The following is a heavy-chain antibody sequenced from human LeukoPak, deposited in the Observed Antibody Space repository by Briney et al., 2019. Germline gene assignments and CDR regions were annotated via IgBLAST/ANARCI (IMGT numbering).Heavy chain of an antibody. D-gene: IGHD5-12*01. CDR2: VYYSGST. CDR3: ARGDGYSGYDLDY. V-gene: IGHV4-61*01. CDR1: GGSTSSSNW. Sequence: PSETLSLTCAVSGGSTSSSNWWSWIRQPPGKGLEWIGYVYYSGSTNYNPSLKSRVTISVDTSKNQFSLKLSSVTAADTAVYYCARGDGYSGYDLDYWGQGTLVTVSS. J-gene: IGHJ4*02.